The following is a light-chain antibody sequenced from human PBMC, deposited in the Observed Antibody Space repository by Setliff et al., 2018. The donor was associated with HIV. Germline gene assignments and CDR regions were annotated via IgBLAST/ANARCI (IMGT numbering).Light chain of an antibody. CDR3: CSYAGSSTYV. J-gene: IGLJ1*01. CDR1: SSDVGSYNL. Sequence: QSVLAQPASVSGSPGQSITLSCTGTSSDVGSYNLVSWYQHHPGKAPKLMIYEVSKRPSGVSNRFSGSKSGNTASLTISGLQAEDEADYYCCSYAGSSTYVFGTGTKVPS. CDR2: EVS. V-gene: IGLV2-23*02.